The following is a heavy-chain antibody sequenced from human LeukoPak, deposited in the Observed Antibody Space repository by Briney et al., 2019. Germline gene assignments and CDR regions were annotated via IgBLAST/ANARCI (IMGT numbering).Heavy chain of an antibody. CDR3: AKQRIAVAMGGFDY. CDR2: ISGSGGST. Sequence: GGSLRLSCSASGFTFSSYAMSWVRQAPGKGLEWVSAISGSGGSTYYADSVKGRFTISRDNSKNKLYLQMNSLRAEDTAVYYCAKQRIAVAMGGFDYWGQGTLVTVSS. D-gene: IGHD6-19*01. J-gene: IGHJ4*02. V-gene: IGHV3-23*01. CDR1: GFTFSSYA.